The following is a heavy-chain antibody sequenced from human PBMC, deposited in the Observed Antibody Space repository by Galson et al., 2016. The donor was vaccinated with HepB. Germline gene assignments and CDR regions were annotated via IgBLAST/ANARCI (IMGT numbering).Heavy chain of an antibody. D-gene: IGHD6-13*01. CDR1: GESFRDYA. CDR3: ARGRPPFRSSTWNLTFNRLDY. Sequence: SETLSLTCAVYGESFRDYAWNWIRQPPGKGPEWIGEVSHSGKTDYSPSLKSRVTISVDTSKAQFSLKLSPLTAADTAVYYCARGRPPFRSSTWNLTFNRLDYWGQGILVTVSS. CDR2: VSHSGKT. V-gene: IGHV4-34*01. J-gene: IGHJ4*02.